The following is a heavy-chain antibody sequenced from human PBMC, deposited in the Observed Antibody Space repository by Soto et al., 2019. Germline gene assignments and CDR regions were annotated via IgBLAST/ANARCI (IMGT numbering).Heavy chain of an antibody. CDR2: ISGSGGST. CDR1: GFTFSSYA. D-gene: IGHD2-2*01. J-gene: IGHJ4*02. CDR3: AKDSVVPAATYYPLYVY. Sequence: GGSLRLSCAASGFTFSSYAMSWVRQAPGKGLEWVSAISGSGGSTYYADSVKGRFTISRDNSKNTLYLQMNSLRAEDTAVYYCAKDSVVPAATYYPLYVYGGKGPLVTVSS. V-gene: IGHV3-23*01.